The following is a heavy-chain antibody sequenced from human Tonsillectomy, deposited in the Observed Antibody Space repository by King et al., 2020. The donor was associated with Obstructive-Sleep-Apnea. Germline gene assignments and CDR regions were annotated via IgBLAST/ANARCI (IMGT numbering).Heavy chain of an antibody. CDR2: LCGSGGRK. V-gene: IGHV3-23*04. CDR1: VVTFTIYA. Sequence: VQLVESWGGLVQPGVSLRLSCAASVVTFTIYAMSVVRPAPGKGLELVSMLCGSGGRKQYANSVKGRFTISRDNSKNTLYLQMNSLRVEDTAVYYCARRAPVEYYFDFWGQGTLVTVSS. D-gene: IGHD2-2*01. J-gene: IGHJ4*02. CDR3: ARRAPVEYYFDF.